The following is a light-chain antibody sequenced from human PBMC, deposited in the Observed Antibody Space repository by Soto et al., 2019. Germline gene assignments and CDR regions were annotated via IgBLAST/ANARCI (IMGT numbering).Light chain of an antibody. V-gene: IGLV2-14*03. CDR1: SSDVGGYNY. J-gene: IGLJ1*01. Sequence: QPVLTQPASVSGSPGQSITISCTGTSSDVGGYNYVSWYQHHPGKAPKLMIYDVSNRPSGVSNRFSGSKSGNTASLTISGLQPEDEADYCCSSYTTSNTRQIVFGTGTKVTVL. CDR2: DVS. CDR3: SSYTTSNTRQIV.